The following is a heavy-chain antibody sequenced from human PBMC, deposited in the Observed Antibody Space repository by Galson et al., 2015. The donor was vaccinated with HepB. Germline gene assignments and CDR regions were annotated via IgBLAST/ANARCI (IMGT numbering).Heavy chain of an antibody. D-gene: IGHD2-2*01. CDR2: ISSSSSYI. V-gene: IGHV3-21*01. CDR1: GFTFSSYS. CDR3: ARPLVSSRDYWYFDL. J-gene: IGHJ2*01. Sequence: SLRLSCAASGFTFSSYSMNWVRQAPGKGLEWVSSISSSSSYIYYADSVKGRFTISRDNAKNSLYLQMNSLRAEDTAVYYCARPLVSSRDYWYFDLWGRGTLVTVSS.